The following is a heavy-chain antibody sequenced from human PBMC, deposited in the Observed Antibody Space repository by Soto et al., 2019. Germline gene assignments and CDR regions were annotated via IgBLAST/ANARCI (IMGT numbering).Heavy chain of an antibody. CDR2: ISYDGSNK. CDR1: GFTFSSYG. J-gene: IGHJ5*02. Sequence: GGSLRLSCAASGFTFSSYGMHWVRQAPGKGLEWVAVISYDGSNKYYADSVKGRFTISRDNSKNTLYLQMNSLRAEDTAVYYCAKDLLPLQLWPTWLDPWGQGT. V-gene: IGHV3-30*18. D-gene: IGHD5-18*01. CDR3: AKDLLPLQLWPTWLDP.